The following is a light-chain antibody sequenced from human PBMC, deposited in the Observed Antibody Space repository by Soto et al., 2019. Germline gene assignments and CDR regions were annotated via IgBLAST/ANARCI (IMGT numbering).Light chain of an antibody. J-gene: IGKJ1*01. Sequence: DIQMTQSPSTLSGSVGDRVSITCRASQTISSWLAWYQQKPGKAPKLLIYKASTLKSGVPSRFSGSGSGTEFTITISSLQPDDFATYYCQHYNSYSEAVGQGTKVDTK. CDR1: QTISSW. V-gene: IGKV1-5*03. CDR2: KAS. CDR3: QHYNSYSEA.